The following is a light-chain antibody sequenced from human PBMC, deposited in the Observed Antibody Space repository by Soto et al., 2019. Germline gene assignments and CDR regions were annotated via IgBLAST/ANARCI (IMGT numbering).Light chain of an antibody. Sequence: DIVLTQSPGTLSLSPGERATLSCRASQSVSSTSLAWYQQKPGQAPRLLIYGASSRATGIPDRFSGSGSVTDFTLTISRLEPEDFAVYYCQQYCSSSWTFGQGTKVEIK. CDR1: QSVSSTS. V-gene: IGKV3-20*01. J-gene: IGKJ1*01. CDR2: GAS. CDR3: QQYCSSSWT.